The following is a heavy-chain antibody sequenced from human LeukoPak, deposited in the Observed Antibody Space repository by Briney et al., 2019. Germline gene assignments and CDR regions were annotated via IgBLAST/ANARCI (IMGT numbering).Heavy chain of an antibody. CDR1: GFTFSSYN. Sequence: GGSLRLSCAASGFTFSSYNMNWVRQAPGKGLEWVSSISSSSSYIYYADSVKGRFTISRDNAKNSLYLQMNSLRAEDTAVYYCAREFRWAFDIWGQGTMVTVSS. V-gene: IGHV3-21*01. J-gene: IGHJ3*02. CDR3: AREFRWAFDI. D-gene: IGHD4-23*01. CDR2: ISSSSSYI.